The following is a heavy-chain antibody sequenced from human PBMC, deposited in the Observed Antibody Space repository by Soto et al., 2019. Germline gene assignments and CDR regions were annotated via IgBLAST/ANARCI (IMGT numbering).Heavy chain of an antibody. D-gene: IGHD6-6*01. V-gene: IGHV3-23*01. CDR3: AKDRGQLEYFQH. Sequence: GSLRLSCAASGFTFSSYAMSWVRQAPGKGLEWVSAISGSGGSTYYADSVKGRFTISRDNSKNTLYLQMNSLRAEDTAVYYCAKDRGQLEYFQHWGQGTLVTVSS. CDR2: ISGSGGST. J-gene: IGHJ1*01. CDR1: GFTFSSYA.